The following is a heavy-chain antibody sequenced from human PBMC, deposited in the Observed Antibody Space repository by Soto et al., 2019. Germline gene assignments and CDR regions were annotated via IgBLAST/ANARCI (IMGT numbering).Heavy chain of an antibody. D-gene: IGHD5-18*01. CDR3: AREVERGSSYGYLEY. V-gene: IGHV1-46*01. CDR1: GYTFTYYY. CDR2: INPSSGGT. J-gene: IGHJ4*02. Sequence: ALVKVSCKASGYTFTYYYIHWVRQAPGQGLEWMGIINPSSGGTSYAQKFQGRVTMTRDTSTSTVYMELSSLRSEDTAVYYCAREVERGSSYGYLEYWGQGTLVTVSS.